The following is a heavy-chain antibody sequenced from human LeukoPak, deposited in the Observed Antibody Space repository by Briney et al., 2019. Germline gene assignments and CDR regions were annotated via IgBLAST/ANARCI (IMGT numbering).Heavy chain of an antibody. J-gene: IGHJ4*02. D-gene: IGHD5-18*01. CDR3: ARGKQPYLQFFDY. CDR1: GFTFSSYA. CDR2: ISYDGSNK. Sequence: GGSLRLSCAASGFTFSSYAMHWVRQAPGKGLEWVAVISYDGSNKYYADSVKGRFTISRDNSKNTLYLQMNSLRAEDTAVYYCARGKQPYLQFFDYGGRGPRVTVSS. V-gene: IGHV3-30-3*01.